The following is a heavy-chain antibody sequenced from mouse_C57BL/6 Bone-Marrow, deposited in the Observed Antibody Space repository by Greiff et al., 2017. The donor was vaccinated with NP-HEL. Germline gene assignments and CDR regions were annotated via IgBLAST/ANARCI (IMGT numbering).Heavy chain of an antibody. V-gene: IGHV5-17*01. D-gene: IGHD2-1*01. Sequence: EVNLVESGGGLVKPGGSLKLSCAASGFTFSDYGMHWVRQAPEKGLEWVAYISSGSSTIYYADTVKGRFTISRDNAKNTLFLQMTSLRSEDTAMYYCARGRRYGNSLDYWGQGTTLTVSS. CDR2: ISSGSSTI. CDR1: GFTFSDYG. CDR3: ARGRRYGNSLDY. J-gene: IGHJ2*01.